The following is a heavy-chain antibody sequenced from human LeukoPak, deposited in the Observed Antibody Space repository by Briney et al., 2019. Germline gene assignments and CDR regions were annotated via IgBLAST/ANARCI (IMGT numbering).Heavy chain of an antibody. Sequence: GGSLRLSCAASGFTFSSYSMNWVRQAPGKGLEWVSSVSTSSSYIYYADSVKGRFTISRDNAKNSLYLQLNSLRAEDTAVYYCAELGITMIGGVWGKGTTVTISS. CDR1: GFTFSSYS. CDR3: AELGITMIGGV. J-gene: IGHJ6*04. D-gene: IGHD3-10*02. V-gene: IGHV3-21*01. CDR2: VSTSSSYI.